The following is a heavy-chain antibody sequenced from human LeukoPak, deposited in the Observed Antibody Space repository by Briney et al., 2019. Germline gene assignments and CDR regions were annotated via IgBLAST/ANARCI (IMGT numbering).Heavy chain of an antibody. CDR2: INHSGST. CDR1: GGSFSGYY. Sequence: PSETLSLTCAVYGGSFSGYYWSWIRQPPGKGLEWIGEINHSGSTNYNPSLKSRVTISVDTSKNQFSLKLSSVTAADTAVYYCARGLYYYDSSGYYNWGQGTLVTVSS. CDR3: ARGLYYYDSSGYYN. J-gene: IGHJ4*02. D-gene: IGHD3-22*01. V-gene: IGHV4-34*01.